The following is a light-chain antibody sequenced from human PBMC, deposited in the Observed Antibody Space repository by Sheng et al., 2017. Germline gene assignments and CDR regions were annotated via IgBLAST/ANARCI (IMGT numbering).Light chain of an antibody. CDR3: QXYNSYSGT. CDR2: KAS. J-gene: IGKJ4*01. V-gene: IGKV1-5*03. Sequence: DIQMTQSPSTLSASVGDRVTITCRASQSISSWLAWYQQKPGKAPKLLIYKASSLESGVPSRFSGSGSGTEFTLTISSLQPDDFATYYCQXYNSYSGTFGGGTKVEIK. CDR1: QSISSW.